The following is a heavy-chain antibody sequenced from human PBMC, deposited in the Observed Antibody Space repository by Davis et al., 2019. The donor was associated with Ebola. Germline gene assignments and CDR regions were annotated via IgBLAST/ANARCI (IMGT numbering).Heavy chain of an antibody. Sequence: MPSETLSLTCAVFGGSISSGGYSWSWIRQPPGKGLEWIGYIFYSGSSYSNPSLRSRVTMSVDTSKNQFSLKLSSVTAADTAVYYCGRASDIGVVYWGQGTLVTVSS. CDR3: GRASDIGVVY. J-gene: IGHJ4*02. V-gene: IGHV4-30-4*07. CDR1: GGSISSGGYS. CDR2: IFYSGSS. D-gene: IGHD2-2*01.